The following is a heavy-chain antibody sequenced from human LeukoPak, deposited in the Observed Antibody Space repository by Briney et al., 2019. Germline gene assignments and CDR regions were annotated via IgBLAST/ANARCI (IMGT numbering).Heavy chain of an antibody. V-gene: IGHV3-11*04. Sequence: GGSLRLSCAASGFTFSDYYMSWIRQAPGKGLEWVSYISSSGSTIYYADSVKGRFTISRDNAKNSLYLQMNSLRAEDTAVYYCARDTTTIFGVVIFDYWGQGTLVTVSS. CDR1: GFTFSDYY. CDR3: ARDTTTIFGVVIFDY. D-gene: IGHD3-3*01. J-gene: IGHJ4*02. CDR2: ISSSGSTI.